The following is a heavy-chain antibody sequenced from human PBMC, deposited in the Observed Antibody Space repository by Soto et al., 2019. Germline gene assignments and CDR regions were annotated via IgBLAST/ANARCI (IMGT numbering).Heavy chain of an antibody. CDR2: INAGNGNT. CDR3: ARAGQYSSSWYGWFDP. J-gene: IGHJ5*02. Sequence: ASVKVSCKASGYTFTSYAMHWVRQAPGQRLEWTGWINAGNGNTKYSQKFQGRVTITRDTSASTAYMELSSLRSEDTAVYYCARAGQYSSSWYGWFDPWGQGTLVTVSS. V-gene: IGHV1-3*01. CDR1: GYTFTSYA. D-gene: IGHD6-13*01.